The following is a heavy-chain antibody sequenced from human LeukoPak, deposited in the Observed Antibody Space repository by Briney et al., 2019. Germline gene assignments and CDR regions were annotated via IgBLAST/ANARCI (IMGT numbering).Heavy chain of an antibody. J-gene: IGHJ5*02. CDR2: IISSGSNI. Sequence: GGSLRPSCAASGFTFSTYSMHWVRQAPGKGLEWVSSIISSGSNIYYTGSVRGRFTVSRDNAKNSLYLQMSSLRPEDTAVYYRAGGSLRDLKITWGQGTLVTVSS. CDR1: GFTFSTYS. CDR3: AGGSLRDLKIT. V-gene: IGHV3-21*06. D-gene: IGHD5-24*01.